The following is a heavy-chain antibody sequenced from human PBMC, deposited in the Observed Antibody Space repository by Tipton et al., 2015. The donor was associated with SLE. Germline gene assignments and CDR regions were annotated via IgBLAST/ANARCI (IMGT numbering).Heavy chain of an antibody. CDR3: AREEVAGVDV. CDR1: GFTFDDYA. Sequence: SLRLSCAASGFTFDDYAMHWVRQAPGKGLEWVSLISGDGGSTYYADSVKGRFTISRDNSKNSLYLQMNSLRAEDTAVYYCAREEVAGVDVWGKGTTVTVSS. CDR2: ISGDGGST. V-gene: IGHV3-43*02. J-gene: IGHJ6*04. D-gene: IGHD2-15*01.